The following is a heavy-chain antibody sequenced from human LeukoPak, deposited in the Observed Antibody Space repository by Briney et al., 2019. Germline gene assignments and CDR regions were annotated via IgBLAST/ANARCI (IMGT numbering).Heavy chain of an antibody. Sequence: SETLSLTCTVSGGSISSYYWSWIRQPPGKGLEWIGYIYYRGSTNYNPPLKSRVTISVDTSKKQFSLNLSSVTAADTAVYYCARALRYCSGGSCHYDAFDIWGQGTMVTVSS. J-gene: IGHJ3*02. V-gene: IGHV4-59*01. CDR1: GGSISSYY. CDR3: ARALRYCSGGSCHYDAFDI. D-gene: IGHD2-15*01. CDR2: IYYRGST.